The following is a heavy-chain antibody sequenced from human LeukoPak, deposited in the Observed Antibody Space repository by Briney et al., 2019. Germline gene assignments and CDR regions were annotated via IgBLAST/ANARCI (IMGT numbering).Heavy chain of an antibody. V-gene: IGHV4-34*01. CDR1: GGSFSDYY. J-gene: IGHJ4*02. Sequence: SETLSLTCAVYGGSFSDYYWSWIRQPPGKGLEWIGEINHSGSTNYNPSLKSRVTISVDTSKNQFSLKLSSVTAADTAVYYCVSQASQQLAHFDYWGQGTLVTVSS. CDR2: INHSGST. D-gene: IGHD6-6*01. CDR3: VSQASQQLAHFDY.